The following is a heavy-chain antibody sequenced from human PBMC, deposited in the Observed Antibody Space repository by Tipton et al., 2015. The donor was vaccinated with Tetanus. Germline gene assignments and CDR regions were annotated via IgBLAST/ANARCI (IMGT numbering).Heavy chain of an antibody. Sequence: LRLSCTVSGGSMRSYYWSWIRQPPGKGLEWIGYIYYSGSTNYNSSLKSRVTISVDTSKNQFSLKLSSVTAADTAVYYCARGYNGYDILTAYPHYFDSWGQGTLVTVSP. V-gene: IGHV4-59*01. D-gene: IGHD3-9*01. CDR1: GGSMRSYY. CDR3: ARGYNGYDILTAYPHYFDS. CDR2: IYYSGST. J-gene: IGHJ4*02.